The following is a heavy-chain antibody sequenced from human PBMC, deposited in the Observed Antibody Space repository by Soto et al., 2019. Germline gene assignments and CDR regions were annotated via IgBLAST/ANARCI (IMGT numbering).Heavy chain of an antibody. CDR3: ARGRGKVDY. J-gene: IGHJ4*02. Sequence: QVQLVESGGGVVQPGRSLRLSCAASGFTFSSYGMHWVRQAPGKGLEWVAVIWYDGSNKYYADSVKGRFTISRDNSKNTLYLQMNSLRAEDTAVYYCARGRGKVDYWGQGTLVTVSP. V-gene: IGHV3-33*01. CDR2: IWYDGSNK. D-gene: IGHD3-16*01. CDR1: GFTFSSYG.